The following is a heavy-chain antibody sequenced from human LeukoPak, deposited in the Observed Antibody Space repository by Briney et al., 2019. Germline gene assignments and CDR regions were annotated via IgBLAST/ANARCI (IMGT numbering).Heavy chain of an antibody. CDR1: GGSISSYY. CDR3: ARDFHDAFDI. Sequence: SETLSLTCTVSGGSISSYYWSWIRQPPGKGLEWIGYIYYSGSTNYNPSLKSRVTISVDTSKNQFSLKLSSVTAADTAVYYCARDFHDAFDIWGQGTMVTVSS. CDR2: IYYSGST. J-gene: IGHJ3*02. V-gene: IGHV4-59*01.